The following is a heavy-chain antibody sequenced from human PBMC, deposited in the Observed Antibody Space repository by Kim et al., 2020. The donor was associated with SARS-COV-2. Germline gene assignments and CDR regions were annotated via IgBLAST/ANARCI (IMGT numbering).Heavy chain of an antibody. CDR1: GYTFTSYA. Sequence: ASVKVSCKASGYTFTSYAMHWVRQAPGQRLEWMGWINAGNGNTKYSQKFQGRVTITRDTSASTAYMELSSLRSEDTAVYYCARAGVLLWFGESGRFDYWGQGTLVTVSS. V-gene: IGHV1-3*01. D-gene: IGHD3-10*01. J-gene: IGHJ4*02. CDR3: ARAGVLLWFGESGRFDY. CDR2: INAGNGNT.